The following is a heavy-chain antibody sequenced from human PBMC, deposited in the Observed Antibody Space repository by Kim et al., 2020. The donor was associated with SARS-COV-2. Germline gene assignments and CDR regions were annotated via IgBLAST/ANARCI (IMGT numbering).Heavy chain of an antibody. CDR2: IGATGVHI. CDR1: GFTFSSSS. V-gene: IGHV3-23*01. CDR3: AKGGRTQLIDF. Sequence: GGSLRPSCAASGFTFSSSSMTWVRQAPEKGLEWVSSIGATGVHIFYADSVKGRFTISRDNSNNILSLQMHSLRAEDTALYFCAKGGRTQLIDFWGQGTLVTVSS. D-gene: IGHD5-18*01. J-gene: IGHJ4*02.